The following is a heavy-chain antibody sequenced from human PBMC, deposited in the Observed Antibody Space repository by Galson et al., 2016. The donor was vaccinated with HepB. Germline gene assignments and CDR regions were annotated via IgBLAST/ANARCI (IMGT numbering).Heavy chain of an antibody. CDR2: ISSTSHTV. CDR3: ARVRGWLQLGAFDI. D-gene: IGHD5-24*01. Sequence: RLSCAASGFDFNDYYMTWIRQAPGKGLEWVSYISSTSHTVYYADSVRGRFTIPRDNAKKSVYLQMNSLRAEDTAIYSCARVRGWLQLGAFDIWGQGTRVTVSS. V-gene: IGHV3-11*01. J-gene: IGHJ3*02. CDR1: GFDFNDYY.